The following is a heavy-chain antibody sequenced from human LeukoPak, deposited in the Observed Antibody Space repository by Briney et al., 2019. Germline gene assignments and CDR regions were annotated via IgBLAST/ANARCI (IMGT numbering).Heavy chain of an antibody. J-gene: IGHJ2*01. D-gene: IGHD1-14*01. V-gene: IGHV3-7*05. CDR3: ARDPGSDRRDWYFDI. CDR2: IKGDGSEK. CDR1: GFTFSGYW. Sequence: GGSLRLSCAGTGFTFSGYWMSWVRQAPGKGLEWVANIKGDGSEKYYVDSVKGRFTISRDNAKNSLFLQLNSLRAEDTAVYYCARDPGSDRRDWYFDIWGRGTLVTVSS.